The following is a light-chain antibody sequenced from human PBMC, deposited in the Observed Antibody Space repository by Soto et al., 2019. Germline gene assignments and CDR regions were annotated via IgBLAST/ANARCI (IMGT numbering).Light chain of an antibody. Sequence: EIVLTQSPSTLSLSPGDRATLSCRASQSVTSSLAWFQQKPGQAPRLLIYDVSRRAAAIPARFSGSGSGTDFTHTISSLDPEDVADYYCQQRTTWPTFGGGTKVEIK. V-gene: IGKV3-11*01. CDR3: QQRTTWPT. CDR1: QSVTSS. CDR2: DVS. J-gene: IGKJ4*01.